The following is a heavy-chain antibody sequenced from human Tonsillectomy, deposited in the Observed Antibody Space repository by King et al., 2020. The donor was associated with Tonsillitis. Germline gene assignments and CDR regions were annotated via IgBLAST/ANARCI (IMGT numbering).Heavy chain of an antibody. CDR1: GFTFSTYG. CDR3: AGDGTLWFGEFFGWYFDL. J-gene: IGHJ2*01. Sequence: VQLVESGGGVVQPGRSLRLSCTASGFTFSTYGMHWVRQAPGKGLEWVAVISYDGSHKYYADSVQGRFTISRDNSKNTLYLQMNSLGAEDTAVHYCAGDGTLWFGEFFGWYFDLWGRGTLVTVSS. D-gene: IGHD3-10*01. CDR2: ISYDGSHK. V-gene: IGHV3-33*05.